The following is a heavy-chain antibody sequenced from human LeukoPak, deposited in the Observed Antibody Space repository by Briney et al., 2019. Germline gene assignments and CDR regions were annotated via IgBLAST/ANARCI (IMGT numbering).Heavy chain of an antibody. CDR1: GFTFSSYA. V-gene: IGHV3-23*01. CDR2: ISGSGGST. D-gene: IGHD2-2*02. CDR3: AKDPVVPTAIRGPWFDP. Sequence: GGSLRLSCAASGFTFSSYAMSWVRQAPGKGLEWVSAISGSGGSTYYADSVKGRFTISRDNSKNTLYLQMNSLRAEDTAVYYCAKDPVVPTAIRGPWFDPWGQGTLVTVSS. J-gene: IGHJ5*02.